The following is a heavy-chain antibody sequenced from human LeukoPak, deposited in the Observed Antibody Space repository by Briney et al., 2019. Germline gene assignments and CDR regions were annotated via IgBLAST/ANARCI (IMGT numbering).Heavy chain of an antibody. V-gene: IGHV3-30*04. CDR3: ARDPELEPNAFDI. CDR2: ISYDGSNK. CDR1: GFTFSSYA. D-gene: IGHD1-26*01. Sequence: GGSLRLSCAASGFTFSSYAMHWVRQAPGKGLEWVAVISYDGSNKYYAGSVKGRFTISRDNSKNTLYLQMNSLRAEDTAVYYCARDPELEPNAFDIWGQGTMVTVSS. J-gene: IGHJ3*02.